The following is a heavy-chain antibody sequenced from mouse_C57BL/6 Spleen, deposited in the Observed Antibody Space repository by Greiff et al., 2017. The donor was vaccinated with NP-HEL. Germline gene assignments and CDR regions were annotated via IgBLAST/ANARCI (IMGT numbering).Heavy chain of an antibody. J-gene: IGHJ1*03. Sequence: VQLQQSGPELVKPGASVKISCKASGYAFTSSWMNWVQQRPGKGLEWIGRICPGDGDTNYNGKFKGKATLTADNSSSTAYMQLSSLTSEDTAVYYCARKVLWSYFDFWGTGTTVTVSS. D-gene: IGHD1-1*02. V-gene: IGHV1-82*01. CDR1: GYAFTSSW. CDR3: ARKVLWSYFDF. CDR2: ICPGDGDT.